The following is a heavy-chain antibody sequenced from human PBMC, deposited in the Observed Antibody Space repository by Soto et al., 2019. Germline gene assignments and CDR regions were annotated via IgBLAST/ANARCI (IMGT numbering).Heavy chain of an antibody. Sequence: SVKVSCKASGVTFSCYTIRWVRQAPGQGLEWMGRIIPILGIANYAQKFQGRVTITADKSTSTAYMELSSLRSEDTAVYYCARDIYDILPGYYTGTAYWGQGTLVPVSS. D-gene: IGHD3-9*01. J-gene: IGHJ4*02. CDR2: IIPILGIA. V-gene: IGHV1-69*04. CDR3: ARDIYDILPGYYTGTAY. CDR1: GVTFSCYT.